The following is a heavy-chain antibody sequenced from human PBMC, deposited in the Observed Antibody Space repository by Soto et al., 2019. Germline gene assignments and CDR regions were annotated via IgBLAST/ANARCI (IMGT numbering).Heavy chain of an antibody. CDR3: ARTHGDLDY. V-gene: IGHV1-8*01. CDR2: MNPNSGNT. D-gene: IGHD4-17*01. Sequence: QVQLVQSGAEVKKPGASVKVSCKASGYTFTSYDINWVRQATGQGLEWMGWMNPNSGNTGHAQKFQGRITMTRDTSLRTAYMELSSLTSEDTAVYCCARTHGDLDYWGQGTLVTVSS. J-gene: IGHJ4*02. CDR1: GYTFTSYD.